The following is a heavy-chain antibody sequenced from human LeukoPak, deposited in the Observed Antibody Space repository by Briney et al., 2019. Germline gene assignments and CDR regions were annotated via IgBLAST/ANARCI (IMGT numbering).Heavy chain of an antibody. D-gene: IGHD6-13*01. CDR2: INYSGST. CDR1: GGSIGNYY. J-gene: IGHJ4*02. CDR3: ASAPYSSRWEHFDY. V-gene: IGHV4-59*08. Sequence: SETLSLTCTVSGGSIGNYYWSWIRQPPGKRLERIGYINYSGSTNYNPSLNSRVTISVDTSKNQFSLKLSSVTAADTAVYFCASAPYSSRWEHFDYWGQGALVTVSS.